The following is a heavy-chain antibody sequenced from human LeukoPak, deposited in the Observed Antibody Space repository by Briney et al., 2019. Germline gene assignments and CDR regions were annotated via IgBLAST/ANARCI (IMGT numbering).Heavy chain of an antibody. D-gene: IGHD3-10*01. J-gene: IGHJ5*02. CDR2: IYTSRST. CDR1: GGTISSYY. V-gene: IGHV4-4*07. Sequence: SETLSLTCTVSGGTISSYYWSWIRQPAGKGLEWIGRIYTSRSTNYNPSLKSRVTMSVDTSKNQFSLKLSSVTAADTAVYYCARGTTDYYGSGNWFDPGGQGTLVTVSS. CDR3: ARGTTDYYGSGNWFDP.